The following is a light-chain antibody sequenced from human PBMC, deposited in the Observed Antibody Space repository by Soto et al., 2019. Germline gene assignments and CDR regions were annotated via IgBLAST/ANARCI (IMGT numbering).Light chain of an antibody. V-gene: IGKV1-5*01. Sequence: DAQMTQSPSTLSATVGARVTITCRASQSISNRWAWYQQKPGQVPTLLIYDASSLQSGVPSRFSGSGSGTEFTLTITSLQSDDLATYYCQQYNSNFYTFGQGTKLEIK. CDR3: QQYNSNFYT. CDR1: QSISNR. CDR2: DAS. J-gene: IGKJ2*01.